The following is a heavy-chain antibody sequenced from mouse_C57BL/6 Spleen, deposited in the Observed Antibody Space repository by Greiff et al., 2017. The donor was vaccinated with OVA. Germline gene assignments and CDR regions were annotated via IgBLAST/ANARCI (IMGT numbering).Heavy chain of an antibody. CDR2: IRRGSSSI. J-gene: IGHJ2*01. CDR1: GFTFSDYG. V-gene: IGHV5-17*01. Sequence: EVLLVESGGGLVKPGGSLKLSCAASGFTFSDYGMHWVRQAPEQGLEWVAYIRRGSSSIYYADTLKGRFTISRDNAKSTLFLQMTRLRSEDTAMYYCARGDYGYFDYWGQGTTLTVSS. D-gene: IGHD2-4*01. CDR3: ARGDYGYFDY.